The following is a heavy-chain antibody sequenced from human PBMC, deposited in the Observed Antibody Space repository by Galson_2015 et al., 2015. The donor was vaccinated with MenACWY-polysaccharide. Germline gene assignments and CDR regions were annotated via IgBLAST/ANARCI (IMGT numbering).Heavy chain of an antibody. J-gene: IGHJ3*02. CDR1: GGSISSSNHF. D-gene: IGHD5-12*01. CDR3: AREVDIPVTSDAFDI. Sequence: LTCTVSGGSISSSNHFWSWIRQHPGKGLEWIGYVSYTGSAYPNPSFQSRLTMSVDTSKNQFSLNLYFVTAADTAMYYCAREVDIPVTSDAFDIWGQGTMVT. V-gene: IGHV4-31*03. CDR2: VSYTGSA.